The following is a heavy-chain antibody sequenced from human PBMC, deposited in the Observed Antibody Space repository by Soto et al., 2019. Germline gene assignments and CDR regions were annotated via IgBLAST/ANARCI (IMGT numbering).Heavy chain of an antibody. V-gene: IGHV3-23*01. CDR1: GFTFSSYA. D-gene: IGHD2-8*01. CDR2: ISGSGGST. J-gene: IGHJ4*02. CDR3: AKDRATPIVLMVYANY. Sequence: GGSLRLSCAASGFTFSSYAMSWVRQAPGKGLEWVSAISGSGGSTYYADSVKGRFTISRDNSKNTLYLQMNSLRAEDTAVYYCAKDRATPIVLMVYANYWGQGTLVTVSS.